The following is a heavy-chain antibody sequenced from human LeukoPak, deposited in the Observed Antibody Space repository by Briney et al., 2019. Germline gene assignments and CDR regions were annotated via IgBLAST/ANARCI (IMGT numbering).Heavy chain of an antibody. CDR2: INHGGST. Sequence: SETLSLTCAVYGGSFSGYYWSWIRQPPGKGLEWIGEINHGGSTNYNPSLKSRVTISVDTSKNQFSLKLSFVTAADTAVYYCARGRGIAAAGKPTGYFQHWGQGTLVTVSS. CDR3: ARGRGIAAAGKPTGYFQH. V-gene: IGHV4-34*01. CDR1: GGSFSGYY. J-gene: IGHJ1*01. D-gene: IGHD6-13*01.